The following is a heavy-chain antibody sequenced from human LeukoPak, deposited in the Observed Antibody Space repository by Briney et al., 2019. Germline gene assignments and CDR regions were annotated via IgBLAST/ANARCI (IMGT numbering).Heavy chain of an antibody. CDR3: ARMRHYYYYGMDV. CDR2: ITPLFGTA. CDR1: GGTFSSYA. J-gene: IGHJ6*02. Sequence: SVKVSCKASGGTFSSYAISWVRQRPGQGLEWMGGITPLFGTANYAQKFQGRVTITADESASTAYMELSSLRSEDTAVYYCARMRHYYYYGMDVWGQGTTVTVSS. V-gene: IGHV1-69*13.